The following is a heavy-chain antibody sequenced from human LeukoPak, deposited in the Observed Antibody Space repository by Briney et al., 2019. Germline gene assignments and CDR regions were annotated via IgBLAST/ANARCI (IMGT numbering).Heavy chain of an antibody. Sequence: GGSLRLSCATSGFTFSSYSMIWVRQAPGKGLEWVSFVSSSSNYIYYADSVKGRFTISRDNAKNSLHLQMNSLRAEDTAVYYCATVRAADDYWGQGTLVTVSS. J-gene: IGHJ4*02. V-gene: IGHV3-21*01. CDR3: ATVRAADDY. D-gene: IGHD6-13*01. CDR1: GFTFSSYS. CDR2: VSSSSNYI.